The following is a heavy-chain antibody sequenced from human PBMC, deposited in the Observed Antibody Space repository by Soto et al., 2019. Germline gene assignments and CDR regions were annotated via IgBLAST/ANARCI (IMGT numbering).Heavy chain of an antibody. D-gene: IGHD2-15*01. CDR3: ATMGTPATGLYFFDY. CDR1: GGSISSSNW. Sequence: SETLSLTCAVSGGSISSSNWWSWVRQPPGKGLEWIGEIYHSGSTNYNPSLKSRVTISVATSKSQFSLKLFSVTAADTGIYYCATMGTPATGLYFFDYWGQGSLVTVSS. J-gene: IGHJ4*02. V-gene: IGHV4-4*02. CDR2: IYHSGST.